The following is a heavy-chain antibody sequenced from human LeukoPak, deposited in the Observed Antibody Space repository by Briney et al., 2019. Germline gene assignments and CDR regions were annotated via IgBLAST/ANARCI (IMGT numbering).Heavy chain of an antibody. CDR3: ASHRGYSYGYNY. CDR1: GGSISSYY. Sequence: PSETLSLTCTVSGGSISSYYWSWIRQPPGKGLEWIGSIYYSGSTYYNPSLKSRVTISVDTSKNQFSLKLSSVTAADTAVYYCASHRGYSYGYNYWGQGTLVTVSS. D-gene: IGHD5-18*01. CDR2: IYYSGST. V-gene: IGHV4-39*01. J-gene: IGHJ4*02.